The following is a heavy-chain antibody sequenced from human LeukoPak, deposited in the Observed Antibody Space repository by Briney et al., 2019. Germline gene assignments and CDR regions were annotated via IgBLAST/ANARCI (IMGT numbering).Heavy chain of an antibody. CDR1: GFTFSSYE. CDR3: ARARMDYFDY. Sequence: GGSLRLSCAASGFTFSSYEMNWVRQAPGKGLEWVSYISSSDSTIYYADSVKGRFTISRDNAKNSLYLQMNSLRAEDTAVYYCARARMDYFDYWGQGTLVTVSS. J-gene: IGHJ4*02. V-gene: IGHV3-48*03. D-gene: IGHD2-2*03. CDR2: ISSSDSTI.